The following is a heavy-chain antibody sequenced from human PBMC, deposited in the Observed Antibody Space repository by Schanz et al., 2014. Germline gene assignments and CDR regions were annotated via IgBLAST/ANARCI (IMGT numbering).Heavy chain of an antibody. V-gene: IGHV3-53*04. J-gene: IGHJ6*02. D-gene: IGHD3-10*01. Sequence: EVQLLESGGGLVQPGGSLRLSCAASGFTFSASAMHWVRQAPGKGLEWVSTIYSSGSTYYADSVRGRFTISRDNSMNTVYLQMNSLRSDDAAVYYCARAQGVIRLYYGVDVWGQGTTVTVSS. CDR3: ARAQGVIRLYYGVDV. CDR1: GFTFSASA. CDR2: IYSSGST.